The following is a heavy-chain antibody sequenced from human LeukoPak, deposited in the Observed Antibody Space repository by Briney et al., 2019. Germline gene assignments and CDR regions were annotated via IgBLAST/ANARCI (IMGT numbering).Heavy chain of an antibody. CDR1: GYSISSGYY. CDR3: ARWQINLYYFDY. CDR2: FYYSVNT. V-gene: IGHV4-38-2*02. Sequence: SETLSLTCTVSGYSISSGYYWGWVRQPPGKGLEWIGNFYYSVNTFYNPSLKSRVTISVDTSKNQFSLKLSSVTAADTAVYYCARWQINLYYFDYWGQGTLVTVSS. D-gene: IGHD1-14*01. J-gene: IGHJ4*02.